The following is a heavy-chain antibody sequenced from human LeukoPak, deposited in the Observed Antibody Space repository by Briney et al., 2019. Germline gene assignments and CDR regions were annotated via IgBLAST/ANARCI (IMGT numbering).Heavy chain of an antibody. Sequence: ASVKVSCKASGYTFTGYYMHWVRQAPGQGLEWMGWINPNSGGTNYAQKFQGRVTMTRDTSISTAYMELSRLRSDDTAVYYCAGYCSSTSCYPYYYYMDVRGKGTTVTVSS. D-gene: IGHD2-2*01. CDR2: INPNSGGT. CDR1: GYTFTGYY. CDR3: AGYCSSTSCYPYYYYMDV. J-gene: IGHJ6*03. V-gene: IGHV1-2*02.